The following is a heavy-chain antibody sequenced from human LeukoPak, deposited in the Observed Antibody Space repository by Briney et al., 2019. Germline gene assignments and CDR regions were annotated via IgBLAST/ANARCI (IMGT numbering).Heavy chain of an antibody. CDR3: VRDLYRIVVVPHYFDY. CDR2: IKQDGSEK. D-gene: IGHD3-22*01. V-gene: IGHV3-7*01. Sequence: GGSLRLSCAASGFTFSGYWMSWVRQAPGKGLEWVANIKQDGSEKYYVDSVKGRFTISRDNAKNPLYLQMNSLRAEDTAVYYCVRDLYRIVVVPHYFDYWGQGTLVTVSS. J-gene: IGHJ4*02. CDR1: GFTFSGYW.